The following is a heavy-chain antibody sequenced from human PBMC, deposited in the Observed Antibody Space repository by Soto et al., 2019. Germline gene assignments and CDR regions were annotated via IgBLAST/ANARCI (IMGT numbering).Heavy chain of an antibody. Sequence: PSETLSLTCTVSGGSISSGGYYWSWIRQHPGKGLEWIGYIYYSGSTYYNPSLKSRVTISVDTSKNQFSLKLSSVTAADTAVYYCAREGYSGYDPNYWFDPWGQGTLVTVSS. CDR2: IYYSGST. CDR3: AREGYSGYDPNYWFDP. V-gene: IGHV4-31*03. CDR1: GGSISSGGYY. J-gene: IGHJ5*02. D-gene: IGHD5-12*01.